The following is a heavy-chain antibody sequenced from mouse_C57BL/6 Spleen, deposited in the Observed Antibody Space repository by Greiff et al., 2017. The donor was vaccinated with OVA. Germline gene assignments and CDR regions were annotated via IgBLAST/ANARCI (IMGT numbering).Heavy chain of an antibody. CDR2: INPSSGYT. CDR1: GYTFTSYT. V-gene: IGHV1-4*01. CDR3: ARSLNYGSSPFDY. D-gene: IGHD1-1*01. Sequence: VKLQESGAELARPGASVKMSCKASGYTFTSYTMHWVKQRPGQGLEWIGYINPSSGYTKYNQKFKDKATFTADKSSSTAYMQLSSLTSEDSAVYYCARSLNYGSSPFDYWGQGTTLTVSS. J-gene: IGHJ2*01.